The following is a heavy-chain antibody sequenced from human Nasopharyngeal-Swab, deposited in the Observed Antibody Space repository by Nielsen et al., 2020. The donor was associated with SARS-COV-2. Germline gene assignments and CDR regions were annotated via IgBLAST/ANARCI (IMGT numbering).Heavy chain of an antibody. J-gene: IGHJ4*02. D-gene: IGHD3-3*01. CDR2: IYYSGST. CDR3: ARILTIFGVVASYYFDS. V-gene: IGHV4-59*01. CDR1: GGSISSYY. Sequence: SETLSLTCTVSGGSISSYYWSWIRQPPGKGLEWIGYIYYSGSTNYNPSLKSRVTISVDTSKNQFSLKLSSVTAADTAVDYCARILTIFGVVASYYFDSWGQGTLVTVSS.